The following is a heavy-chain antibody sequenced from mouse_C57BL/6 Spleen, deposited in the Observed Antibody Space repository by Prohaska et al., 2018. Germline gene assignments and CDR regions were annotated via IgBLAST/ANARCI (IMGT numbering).Heavy chain of an antibody. CDR3: MRYGNYWYFDV. CDR2: FNSYGSAI. Sequence: EVQLLETGGGLVQPGGSRGLSCEGSGFTFSGFWMSWVRQTTGKTLEWIVDFNSYGSAINYAPSIKDRFTIFRDNDKSTLYLQMSNVRSEDTATYFCMRYGNYWYFDVWGTGTTVTVSS. CDR1: GFTFSGFW. D-gene: IGHD2-1*01. V-gene: IGHV11-2*01. J-gene: IGHJ1*03.